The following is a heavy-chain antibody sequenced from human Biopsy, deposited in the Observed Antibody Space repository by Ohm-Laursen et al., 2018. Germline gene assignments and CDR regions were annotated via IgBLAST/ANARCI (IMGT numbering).Heavy chain of an antibody. D-gene: IGHD4-17*01. CDR2: INTSGGST. J-gene: IGHJ4*02. CDR3: AKPADSYGSEFYFDY. CDR1: GFTFSIYG. V-gene: IGHV3-NL1*01. Sequence: SLRLSCAASGFTFSIYGMHWVRQAPGKGLEWASVINTSGGSTHYAVSVKGRFTISRDNSKNTLYLRMNSLRAEDTAVYYCAKPADSYGSEFYFDYWGQGTLVTVSS.